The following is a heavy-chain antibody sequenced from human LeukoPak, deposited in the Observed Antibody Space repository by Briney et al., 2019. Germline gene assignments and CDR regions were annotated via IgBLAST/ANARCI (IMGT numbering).Heavy chain of an antibody. CDR1: GYTFTSYD. CDR3: AREPPGSLNWFDP. CDR2: INPSGGST. Sequence: GASVKVSCKASGYTFTSYDINWVRQAPGQGLEWMGIINPSGGSTSYAQKFQGRVTMTRDTSTSTVYMELSSLRSEDTAVYYCAREPPGSLNWFDPWGQGTLVTVSS. V-gene: IGHV1-46*01. D-gene: IGHD3-10*01. J-gene: IGHJ5*02.